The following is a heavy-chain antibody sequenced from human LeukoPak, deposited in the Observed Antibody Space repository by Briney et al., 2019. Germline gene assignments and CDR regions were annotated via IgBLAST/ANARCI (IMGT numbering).Heavy chain of an antibody. J-gene: IGHJ4*02. CDR1: GFTFSSYA. V-gene: IGHV3-30-3*01. Sequence: PGRSLRLSCAASGFTFSSYAMHWVRQAPGKGLEWVAVISYDGSNKYYADSVKGRFTISRDNSKNPLYLQMNSLRAEDTAVYYCARGYCSSTSCYYLAYWGQGTLVTVSS. CDR2: ISYDGSNK. CDR3: ARGYCSSTSCYYLAY. D-gene: IGHD2-2*01.